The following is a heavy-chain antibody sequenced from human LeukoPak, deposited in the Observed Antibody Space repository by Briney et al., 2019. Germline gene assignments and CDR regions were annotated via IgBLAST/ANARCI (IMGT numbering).Heavy chain of an antibody. V-gene: IGHV1-46*01. CDR1: GGTFSSYA. CDR2: INPSGGST. D-gene: IGHD2-15*01. J-gene: IGHJ6*02. CDR3: ARDPYCSGGSCYRRYGMDV. Sequence: ASVKVSCKASGGTFSSYAISWVRQAPGQGLEWMGIINPSGGSTSYAQKFQGRVTMTRDTSTSTVYMELSSLRSEDTAVYYCARDPYCSGGSCYRRYGMDVWGQGTTVTVSS.